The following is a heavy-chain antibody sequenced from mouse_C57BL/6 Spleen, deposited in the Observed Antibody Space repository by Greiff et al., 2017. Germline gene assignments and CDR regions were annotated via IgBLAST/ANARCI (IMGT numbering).Heavy chain of an antibody. J-gene: IGHJ2*01. V-gene: IGHV1-52*01. CDR3: ARSSHYCDY. CDR1: GYTFTSYW. CDR2: IDPSDSET. Sequence: VKLQQPGAELVRPGSSVKLSCKASGYTFTSYWMHWVKQRPIQGLEWIGNIDPSDSETHYNQKFKDKATLTVDKSSSTAYMQLSSLTSEDSAVYYCARSSHYCDYWGQGTTLTVSS.